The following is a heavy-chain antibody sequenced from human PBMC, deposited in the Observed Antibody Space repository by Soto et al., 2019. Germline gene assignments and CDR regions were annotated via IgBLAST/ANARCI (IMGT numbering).Heavy chain of an antibody. Sequence: QVQLVQSGAEVKKPGASVKVSCKASGYTFTGYYMHWVRQAPGQGLEWMGWINPNSGGTNYAQKFQGWLTMTRDTSISTAYMELSRLRSDDTAVYYCARGGEKLRLGYYYYGMDVWGQGTTVTVSS. D-gene: IGHD1-7*01. V-gene: IGHV1-2*04. CDR1: GYTFTGYY. CDR3: ARGGEKLRLGYYYYGMDV. J-gene: IGHJ6*02. CDR2: INPNSGGT.